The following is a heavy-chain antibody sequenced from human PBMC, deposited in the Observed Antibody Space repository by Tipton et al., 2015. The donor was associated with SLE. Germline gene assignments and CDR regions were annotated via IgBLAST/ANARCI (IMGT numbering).Heavy chain of an antibody. CDR1: GYPIISGYY. CDR3: ARGGLGYSYYYYMDV. J-gene: IGHJ6*03. CDR2: IYHSGTT. V-gene: IGHV4-38-2*02. D-gene: IGHD5-18*01. Sequence: TLSLTCTVSGYPIISGYYWGWVRQPPGKGLEWIASIYHSGTTYYNPSLKSRVTISVDTSKNQFSLKLSSVTAADTAVYYCARGGLGYSYYYYMDVWGKGTTVTVSS.